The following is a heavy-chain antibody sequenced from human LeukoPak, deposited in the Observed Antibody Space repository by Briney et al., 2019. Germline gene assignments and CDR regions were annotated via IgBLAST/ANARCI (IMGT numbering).Heavy chain of an antibody. Sequence: ASVKVSCKASGYTFTSYDINWVRQATGQGLEWMGWMNPSSGNTGYAQKFQGRVTMTRNTSISTAYMELSSLRSEDTAVYYCARGLSTDSSGWYTYYYYYYYMDVWGKGTTVTISS. D-gene: IGHD6-19*01. V-gene: IGHV1-8*01. J-gene: IGHJ6*03. CDR2: MNPSSGNT. CDR1: GYTFTSYD. CDR3: ARGLSTDSSGWYTYYYYYYYMDV.